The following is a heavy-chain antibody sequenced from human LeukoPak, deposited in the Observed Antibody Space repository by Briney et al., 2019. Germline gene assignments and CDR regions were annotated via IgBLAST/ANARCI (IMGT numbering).Heavy chain of an antibody. D-gene: IGHD6-19*01. J-gene: IGHJ4*02. V-gene: IGHV3-23*01. CDR3: AKRITVAAGFYFDS. Sequence: GGSLRLSRVGSGFTFSSFAMSWVRQAPGKGLEWVSSISGGGGHTFYADSVKGRFTISRDDSKNMQFLQMNSLRPEDTAVYFCAKRITVAAGFYFDSWGQGTLVTVSP. CDR1: GFTFSSFA. CDR2: ISGGGGHT.